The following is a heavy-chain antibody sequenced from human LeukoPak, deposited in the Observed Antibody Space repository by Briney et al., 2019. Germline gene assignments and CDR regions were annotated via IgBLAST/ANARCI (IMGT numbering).Heavy chain of an antibody. J-gene: IGHJ4*02. D-gene: IGHD1-26*01. Sequence: PSETLSLTCTVSGYSLSSGYYWGWIRQPPGKGLEWIGSIYSSGSTYYNASLQSRVTISIDTSKNQFSLRLNSVTAADTAMYYCAKSGGYGLIDYWGQGTRVTVSS. CDR2: IYSSGST. CDR1: GYSLSSGYY. CDR3: AKSGGYGLIDY. V-gene: IGHV4-38-2*02.